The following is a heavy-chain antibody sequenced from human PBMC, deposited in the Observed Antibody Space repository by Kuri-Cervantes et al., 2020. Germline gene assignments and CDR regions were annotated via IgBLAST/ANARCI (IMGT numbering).Heavy chain of an antibody. V-gene: IGHV1-18*01. J-gene: IGHJ4*02. CDR2: ISAYNGNT. Sequence: ASVKVSCKASGYTFTSYDINWVRQATGQGLEWMGWISAYNGNTNYAQKLQGRVTMTTDTSTTTAYMELRSLRSDDTAVYYCARESSSSWYSFDYWGQGTLVTVSS. CDR1: GYTFTSYD. CDR3: ARESSSSWYSFDY. D-gene: IGHD6-13*01.